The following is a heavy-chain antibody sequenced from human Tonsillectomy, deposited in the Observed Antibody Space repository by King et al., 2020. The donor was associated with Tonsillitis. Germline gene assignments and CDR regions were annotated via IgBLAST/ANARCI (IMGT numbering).Heavy chain of an antibody. CDR2: MSPDGGIK. D-gene: IGHD3-16*01. CDR3: ARDPLAGSPDYFDY. Sequence: VQLVESGGGVVQPGGSLRLSCVASGFTFSSYVLHWVRQAPGKGLEGGAVMSPDGGIKIYPDSVRGRFPLSMDNPNNILYLQMNSLRSEDTAVYYCARDPLAGSPDYFDYWGQGVLVTVSS. J-gene: IGHJ4*02. V-gene: IGHV3-30-3*01. CDR1: GFTFSSYV.